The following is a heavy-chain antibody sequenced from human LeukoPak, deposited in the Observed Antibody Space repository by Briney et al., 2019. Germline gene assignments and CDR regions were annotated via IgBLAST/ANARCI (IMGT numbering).Heavy chain of an antibody. CDR3: ARDQDTSGYYYGILDY. CDR2: INWNGGST. V-gene: IGHV3-20*04. D-gene: IGHD3-22*01. J-gene: IGHJ4*02. CDR1: GFTFDDYG. Sequence: PGGSLRLSCAASGFTFDDYGMSWVRQAPGKGLEWVSGINWNGGSTGYADSVKGRFTISGDNAKNSLYLQMNSLRAEDTALYFCARDQDTSGYYYGILDYWGQGTLVTVSS.